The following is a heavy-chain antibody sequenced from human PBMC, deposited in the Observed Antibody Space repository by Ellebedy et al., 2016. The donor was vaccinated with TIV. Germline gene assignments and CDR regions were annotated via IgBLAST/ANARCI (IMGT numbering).Heavy chain of an antibody. CDR2: ISGYNGNT. J-gene: IGHJ4*02. CDR1: GYTFTNYG. D-gene: IGHD4-17*01. CDR3: ARFVDGDYFDY. Sequence: AASVKVSCKASGYTFTNYGISWVRQAPAQGLEWMGWISGYNGNTYSAQKLQVRVTMTTDTSTSTAYMELRSLRSDDTAEYYCARFVDGDYFDYWGQGTLVAVSS. V-gene: IGHV1-18*04.